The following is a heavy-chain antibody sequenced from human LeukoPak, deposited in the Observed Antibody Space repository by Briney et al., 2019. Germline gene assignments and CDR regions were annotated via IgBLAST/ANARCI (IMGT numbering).Heavy chain of an antibody. CDR2: ISSSSSYI. CDR3: ARDPRGYSGYDNYYYYMDV. D-gene: IGHD5-12*01. CDR1: GFTFSSYS. V-gene: IGHV3-21*01. Sequence: GGSLRLSCAASGFTFSSYSMNWVGQAPGKGLEWVSSISSSSSYIYYADSVKGRFTISRDNAKNSLYLQMNSLRAEDTAVYYCARDPRGYSGYDNYYYYMDVWGKGTTVTVSS. J-gene: IGHJ6*03.